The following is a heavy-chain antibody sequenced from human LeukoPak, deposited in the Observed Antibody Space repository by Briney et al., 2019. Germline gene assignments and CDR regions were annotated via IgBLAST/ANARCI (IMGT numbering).Heavy chain of an antibody. J-gene: IGHJ4*02. CDR3: GRGAGGILETLFTN. Sequence: GGSLRLSCAASGFTFGSYNMIWFRQAPGKGPEWVSAISSSSSNTYDSDSVKGRFTICRDNAKNSLYLQMNRLRAEDTAVYSCGRGAGGILETLFTNRGQGNLLTASP. V-gene: IGHV3-21*01. CDR1: GFTFGSYN. CDR2: ISSSSSNT. D-gene: IGHD3-3*01.